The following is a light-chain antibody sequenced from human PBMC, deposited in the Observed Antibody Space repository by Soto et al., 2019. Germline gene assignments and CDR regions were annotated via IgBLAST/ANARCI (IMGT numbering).Light chain of an antibody. J-gene: IGKJ1*01. V-gene: IGKV3-15*01. CDR2: GAS. CDR1: PSVSSN. Sequence: EIVMTQSPATLSVSPGERATLSCRASPSVSSNLAWYQQKPVQAPRLLIYGASTRATGIPARFSGSESGTEFTLTISSLQSEDFAVYYCQQYNNWLWTLGQGTKVEIK. CDR3: QQYNNWLWT.